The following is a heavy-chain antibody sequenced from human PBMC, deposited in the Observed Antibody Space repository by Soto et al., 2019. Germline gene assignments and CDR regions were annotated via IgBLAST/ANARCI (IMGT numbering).Heavy chain of an antibody. Sequence: SETLSLTCTVSGGSISSYYWSWIRQPPGKGLEWIGYIYYSGSTYYNPSLKSRVTISVDTSKNQFSLKLSSVTAADTAVYYCARYSSGYYYDYWGQGTLVTVSS. CDR3: ARYSSGYYYDY. V-gene: IGHV4-59*06. D-gene: IGHD3-22*01. CDR2: IYYSGST. J-gene: IGHJ4*02. CDR1: GGSISSYY.